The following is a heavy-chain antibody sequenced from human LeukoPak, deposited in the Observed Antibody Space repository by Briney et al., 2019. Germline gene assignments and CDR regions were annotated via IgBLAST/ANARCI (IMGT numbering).Heavy chain of an antibody. V-gene: IGHV3-30*04. CDR2: ISYDGSNK. CDR1: GFTFSSYA. D-gene: IGHD4-17*01. Sequence: GGSLRLSCAASGFTFSSYAMHWVRQAPGKGLEWVAVISYDGSNKYYADSVKGRFTISRDNSKNTLYLQMNSLRAEDTAVYYCAKDFFPLDYGYYGEVVYSFDIWGQGTMVTVSS. J-gene: IGHJ3*02. CDR3: AKDFFPLDYGYYGEVVYSFDI.